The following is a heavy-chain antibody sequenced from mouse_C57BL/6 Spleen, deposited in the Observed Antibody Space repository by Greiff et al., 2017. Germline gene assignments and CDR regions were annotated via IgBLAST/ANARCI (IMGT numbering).Heavy chain of an antibody. V-gene: IGHV5-9-1*02. Sequence: DVPLVESGEGLVKPGGSLKLSCAASGFTFSSYAMSWVRQTPEKRLELVAYISSCGDYIYYADTVKGRFTISRDNARNTLYLQMSSLKSEDTAMDYCTRAPYDYPYCDYWGQGTTLTVSS. CDR1: GFTFSSYA. J-gene: IGHJ2*01. CDR2: ISSCGDYI. CDR3: TRAPYDYPYCDY. D-gene: IGHD2-4*01.